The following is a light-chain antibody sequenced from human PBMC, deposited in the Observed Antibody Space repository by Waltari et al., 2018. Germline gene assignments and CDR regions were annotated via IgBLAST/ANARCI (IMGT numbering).Light chain of an antibody. Sequence: TQSPATLSMSPGETATLSCRASQSVTTNLAWYQQKLGQAPRLLIFAASTRATGVPVRFSGSGSGTEFTLSISSLQSEDFAVYYCQQYDKWPPRYTFGPGTRVEIK. J-gene: IGKJ4*02. CDR1: QSVTTN. CDR3: QQYDKWPPRYT. CDR2: AAS. V-gene: IGKV3-15*01.